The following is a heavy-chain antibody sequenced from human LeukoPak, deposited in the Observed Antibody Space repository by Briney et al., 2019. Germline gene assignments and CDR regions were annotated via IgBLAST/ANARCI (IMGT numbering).Heavy chain of an antibody. CDR3: ARINHFWSGFYQAY. V-gene: IGHV1-2*06. J-gene: IGHJ4*02. D-gene: IGHD3-3*02. CDR1: GYTFTGYY. Sequence: GASVKVSCKASGYTFTGYYMHWARQAPGQGLEWMGRINPDSGGTNYAQKFQGRVTMTRDTSIGTAYMELSRLRSDDTAVCYCARINHFWSGFYQAYWGQGTLVTVSS. CDR2: INPDSGGT.